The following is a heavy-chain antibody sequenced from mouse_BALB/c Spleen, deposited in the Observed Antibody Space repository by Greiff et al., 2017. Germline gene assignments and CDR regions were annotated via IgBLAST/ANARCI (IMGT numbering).Heavy chain of an antibody. CDR2: ILPGSGST. V-gene: IGHV1-9*01. CDR3: ARREDYGPFDY. Sequence: VQLKQSGAELMKPGASVKISCKATGYTFSSYWIEWVKQRPGHGLEWIGEILPGSGSTNYNEKFKGKATFTADTSSNTAYMQLSSLTSEDSAVYYCARREDYGPFDYWGQGTTLTVSS. D-gene: IGHD1-2*01. J-gene: IGHJ2*01. CDR1: GYTFSSYW.